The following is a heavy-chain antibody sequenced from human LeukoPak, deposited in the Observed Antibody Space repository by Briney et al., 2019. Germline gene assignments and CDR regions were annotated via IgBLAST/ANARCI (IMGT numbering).Heavy chain of an antibody. Sequence: PGGSLRLSCAASGFTFSSYAMSWVRQAPGKGLEWVSTISGSGSSTYYADSVKGRFTVSRDNSKNTLYLQMNSLRAEDTAIYFCAKDVDLGFDYWGQGILVTVSS. CDR1: GFTFSSYA. D-gene: IGHD3-16*01. J-gene: IGHJ4*02. CDR3: AKDVDLGFDY. V-gene: IGHV3-23*01. CDR2: ISGSGSST.